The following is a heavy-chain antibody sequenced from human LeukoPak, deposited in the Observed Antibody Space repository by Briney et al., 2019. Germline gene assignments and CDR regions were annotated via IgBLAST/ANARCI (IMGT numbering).Heavy chain of an antibody. CDR2: IKQDGSEK. V-gene: IGHV3-7*01. Sequence: PGGTLRLSCAASGFTFSSYGMSWVRQAPGKGLEWVANIKQDGSEKYYVDSVKGRFTISRDNAKNSLYLQMNSLRAEDTAVYYCARWASGWLYFDYWGQGTLVTVSS. CDR3: ARWASGWLYFDY. J-gene: IGHJ4*02. D-gene: IGHD6-19*01. CDR1: GFTFSSYG.